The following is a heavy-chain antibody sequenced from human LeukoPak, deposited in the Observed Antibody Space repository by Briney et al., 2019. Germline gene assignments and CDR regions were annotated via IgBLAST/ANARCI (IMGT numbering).Heavy chain of an antibody. CDR1: GGSISSYY. J-gene: IGHJ4*02. V-gene: IGHV4-59*08. D-gene: IGHD2-21*01. CDR2: IYYSGST. CDR3: ARHVAPDMDYFDF. Sequence: SETLSLTCTVSGGSISSYYWSWIRQPPGKGLEFIGYIYYSGSTNYNPSLKSRVIISVDTSKNQCSLKLSSVTAADTAVYYCARHVAPDMDYFDFWGQGTPVTVSS.